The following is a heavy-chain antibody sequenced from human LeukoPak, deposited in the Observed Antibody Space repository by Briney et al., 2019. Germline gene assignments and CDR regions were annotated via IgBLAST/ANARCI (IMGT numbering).Heavy chain of an antibody. J-gene: IGHJ1*01. V-gene: IGHV4-34*01. D-gene: IGHD6-19*01. CDR1: GGSFSGYY. Sequence: SETLSLTCAVYGGSFSGYYWSWIRQPPGKGLEWIGEINHSGSTNYNPSLKSRVTISVDTSKNQFSLKLSSVTAADTAVYYCARSAYSSGWYALASNWGQGTMVTVSS. CDR2: INHSGST. CDR3: ARSAYSSGWYALASN.